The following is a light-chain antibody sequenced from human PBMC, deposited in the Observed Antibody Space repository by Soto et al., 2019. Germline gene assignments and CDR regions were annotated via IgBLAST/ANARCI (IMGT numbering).Light chain of an antibody. CDR1: QSVSSNY. V-gene: IGKV3-20*01. CDR2: DAS. Sequence: EIVLTQSPGTLSLSPGERATLSCRASQSVSSNYLAWYQQKPGQPPRLLIYDASSRATGIPDRFSGSGSGTDFTLTINRLEPEDFAVYYCQQYGVSPPYTFGQGTKLEIK. J-gene: IGKJ2*01. CDR3: QQYGVSPPYT.